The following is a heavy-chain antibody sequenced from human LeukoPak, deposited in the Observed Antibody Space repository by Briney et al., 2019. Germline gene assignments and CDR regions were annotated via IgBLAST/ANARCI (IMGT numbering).Heavy chain of an antibody. Sequence: PGGSLRLSCAASGFRFSNYAMSWVRQAPRKGLQWVSAISNSGGTTYYADSVKGRFTISRDNAKNSLYLQMNSLRAEDTAVYYCARDYGGSSPFDYWGQGTLVTVSS. CDR1: GFRFSNYA. V-gene: IGHV3-23*01. D-gene: IGHD4-23*01. CDR3: ARDYGGSSPFDY. CDR2: ISNSGGTT. J-gene: IGHJ4*02.